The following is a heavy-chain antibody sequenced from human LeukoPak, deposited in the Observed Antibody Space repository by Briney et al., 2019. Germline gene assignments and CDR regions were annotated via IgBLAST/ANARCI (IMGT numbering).Heavy chain of an antibody. J-gene: IGHJ4*02. CDR3: ARLGYYYDSSGYRHTYYFDY. CDR2: IYYSGST. V-gene: IGHV4-59*08. D-gene: IGHD3-22*01. CDR1: GGSISSYY. Sequence: SETLSLTCTVSGGSISSYYWSWIRQPPGKGLEWIGYIYYSGSTNYNPSLKSRVTISVDTSKNQFSLKLSSVTAADTAVYYCARLGYYYDSSGYRHTYYFDYWGQGTLVTVSS.